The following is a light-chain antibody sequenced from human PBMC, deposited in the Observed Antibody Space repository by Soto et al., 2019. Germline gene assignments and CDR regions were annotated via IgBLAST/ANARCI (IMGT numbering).Light chain of an antibody. CDR1: SSDVGNYNR. V-gene: IGLV2-18*02. Sequence: QSALTQPPSVSGSPGQSVTISCTGTSSDVGNYNRVSWYQQPPGTAPKVMIYEVTNRPSGVPNRFSASKSGNTASLTISGLQAEDEAYYYCTSYTSNRPWVLGGGTKLTVL. CDR3: TSYTSNRPWV. CDR2: EVT. J-gene: IGLJ3*02.